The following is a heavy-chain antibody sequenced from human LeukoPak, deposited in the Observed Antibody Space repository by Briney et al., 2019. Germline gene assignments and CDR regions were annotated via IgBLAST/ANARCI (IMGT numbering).Heavy chain of an antibody. Sequence: SETLSLTCTVSGGSISSYYWSWIRQPPGKGLEWIGYIYYSGSTNYNSSLKSRVTISVDTSKNQFSLKLSSVTAADTAVYYCASGSSGWYYRIDYWGQGTLVTVSS. CDR2: IYYSGST. CDR3: ASGSSGWYYRIDY. J-gene: IGHJ4*02. V-gene: IGHV4-59*01. D-gene: IGHD6-19*01. CDR1: GGSISSYY.